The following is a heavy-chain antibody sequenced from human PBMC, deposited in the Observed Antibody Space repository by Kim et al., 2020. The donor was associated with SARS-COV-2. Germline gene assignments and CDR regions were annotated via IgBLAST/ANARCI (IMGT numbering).Heavy chain of an antibody. CDR3: VKGSGRGQSLVEP. CDR1: GASTTSDY. V-gene: IGHV4-59*01. D-gene: IGHD3-10*01. J-gene: IGHJ5*02. CDR2: ISYLGDI. Sequence: SETLSLTCTVSGASTTSDYWSWIRQSPGKGLQWIGYISYLGDINYNPSLRGRVTISLDTSKDQLSLRLTSVTATDTAIYFCVKGSGRGQSLVEPWGQGSLVTVPS.